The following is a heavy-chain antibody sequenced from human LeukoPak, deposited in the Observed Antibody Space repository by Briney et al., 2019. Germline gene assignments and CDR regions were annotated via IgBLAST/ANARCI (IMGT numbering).Heavy chain of an antibody. D-gene: IGHD3-10*01. CDR3: ARGDNWSGYGSGADY. V-gene: IGHV4-61*02. J-gene: IGHJ4*02. Sequence: PSETLSLTCTVSGGSTSSGSYYWSWIRQPAGKGLEWIGRIYTSGSTNYNPSLKSRVTISVDTSKNQFSLKLSSVTAADTAVYYCARGDNWSGYGSGADYWGQGTLVTVSS. CDR2: IYTSGST. CDR1: GGSTSSGSYY.